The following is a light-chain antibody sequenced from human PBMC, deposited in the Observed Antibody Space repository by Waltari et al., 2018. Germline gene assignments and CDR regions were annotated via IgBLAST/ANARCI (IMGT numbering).Light chain of an antibody. V-gene: IGLV2-14*03. Sequence: QSALTQPASVSGSPGQSITISCTGTSSDVGGYKYVSWYQQYPGKAPKLMIYNVLGRPSGVSDRFSGSKSGDTASLTISGLQAEDEADYFCSSYTSSNTLVFGGGTKLTVL. CDR3: SSYTSSNTLV. CDR1: SSDVGGYKY. J-gene: IGLJ3*02. CDR2: NVL.